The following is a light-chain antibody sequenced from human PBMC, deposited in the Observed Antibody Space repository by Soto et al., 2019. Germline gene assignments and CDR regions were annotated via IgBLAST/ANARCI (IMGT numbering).Light chain of an antibody. CDR1: QSVGTN. Sequence: IVMTQSPATLSVSPGERATISCRASQSVGTNLAWYQQRPGQAPRLLIYAASTRASGIPARFSASGSGTEFTLNIRSLQSEDLAIYYCQQYNYWTFGQGTKVDIK. CDR3: QQYNYWT. V-gene: IGKV3-15*01. CDR2: AAS. J-gene: IGKJ1*01.